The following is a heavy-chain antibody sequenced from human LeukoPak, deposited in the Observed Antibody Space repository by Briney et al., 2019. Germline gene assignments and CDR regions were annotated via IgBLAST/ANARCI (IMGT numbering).Heavy chain of an antibody. J-gene: IGHJ4*02. D-gene: IGHD6-19*01. Sequence: GGSLRLSCAASGFTFSSYSMNWVRQAPGKGLEWVSSISSSSSYIYYADSVKGRFTISRDNAKNSLYLQMNSLRAEDTAVYYCARMASSGWFFDYWGQGTLVTVSS. V-gene: IGHV3-21*01. CDR2: ISSSSSYI. CDR1: GFTFSSYS. CDR3: ARMASSGWFFDY.